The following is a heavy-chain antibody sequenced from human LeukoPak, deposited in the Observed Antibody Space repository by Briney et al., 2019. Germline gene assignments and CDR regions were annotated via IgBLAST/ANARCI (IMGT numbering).Heavy chain of an antibody. J-gene: IGHJ4*02. V-gene: IGHV4-59*01. Sequence: SETLSLTCTVSGGAISSYYWSWVRQPPGKGLEWIGYIYYSGSTNYNPSLKSRVTISVDTSKDQFSLKLSSVAAGDTAVYFSASGDLSYSYRFPDYSGQGTLVTVSS. CDR2: IYYSGST. CDR3: ASGDLSYSYRFPDY. D-gene: IGHD5-18*01. CDR1: GGAISSYY.